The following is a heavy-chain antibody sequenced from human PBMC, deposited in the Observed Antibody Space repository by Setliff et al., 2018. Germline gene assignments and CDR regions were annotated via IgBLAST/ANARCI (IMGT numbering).Heavy chain of an antibody. CDR1: GFTFSSYS. J-gene: IGHJ3*02. CDR2: ISSSSSTK. CDR3: ARDYTYYDFWSGPSSDAFDI. Sequence: PGGSLRLSCAASGFTFSSYSMNWVRQAPGKGLEWVTYISSSSSTKYYADSVKGRFTISRDNAKNSLYLQMNSLRAEDTAVYYCARDYTYYDFWSGPSSDAFDIWGQGTMVTVSS. V-gene: IGHV3-48*01. D-gene: IGHD3-3*01.